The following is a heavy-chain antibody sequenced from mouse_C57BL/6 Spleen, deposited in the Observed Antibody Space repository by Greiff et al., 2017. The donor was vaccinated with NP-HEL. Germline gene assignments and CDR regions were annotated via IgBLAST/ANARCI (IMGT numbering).Heavy chain of an antibody. Sequence: EVQGVESGEGLVKPGGSLKLSCAASGFTFSSYAMSWVRQTPEKRLEWVAYISSGGDYIYYADTVKGRFTISRDNARNTLYLQMSSLKYEDRAMYYCTRDDRDDDGFADWGQGTLVTVSA. CDR2: ISSGGDYI. CDR3: TRDDRDDDGFAD. CDR1: GFTFSSYA. D-gene: IGHD2-4*01. V-gene: IGHV5-9-1*02. J-gene: IGHJ3*01.